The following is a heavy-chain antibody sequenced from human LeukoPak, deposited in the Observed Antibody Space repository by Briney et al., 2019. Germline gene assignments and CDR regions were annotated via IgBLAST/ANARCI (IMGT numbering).Heavy chain of an antibody. Sequence: GGSLRLSCAASGFPFSSYWMHWVRQAPGKGLVWVSRINSDGSSTSYADSVKGRFTISRDNAKNTLYLQMNSLRAEDTAVYYCARDSHYYDSSGYYSYFDYWGQGTLVAVSS. CDR1: GFPFSSYW. CDR2: INSDGSST. D-gene: IGHD3-22*01. CDR3: ARDSHYYDSSGYYSYFDY. J-gene: IGHJ4*02. V-gene: IGHV3-74*01.